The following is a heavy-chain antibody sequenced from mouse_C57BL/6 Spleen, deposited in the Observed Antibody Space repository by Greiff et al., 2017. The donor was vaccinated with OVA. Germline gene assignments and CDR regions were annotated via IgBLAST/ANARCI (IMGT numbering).Heavy chain of an antibody. Sequence: VQLQQSGAELVKPGASVKLSCKASGYTFTSYWMHWVKQRPGQGLEWIGMIHPNSGSTNYNEKFKSKATLTVDKSSSTAYMHLSSLTSEDSAVYYWARGGAGSSYWYFDVWGTGTTVTVSS. D-gene: IGHD1-1*01. CDR2: IHPNSGST. CDR1: GYTFTSYW. CDR3: ARGGAGSSYWYFDV. J-gene: IGHJ1*03. V-gene: IGHV1-64*01.